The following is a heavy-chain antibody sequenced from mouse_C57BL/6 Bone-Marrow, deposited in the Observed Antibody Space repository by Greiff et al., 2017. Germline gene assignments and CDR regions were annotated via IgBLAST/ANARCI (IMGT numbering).Heavy chain of an antibody. V-gene: IGHV1-64*01. CDR1: GYTFTSYW. CDR3: ARSNWVPAWFAY. D-gene: IGHD4-1*02. CDR2: IHPTSGST. Sequence: QVQLQQPGAELVKPGASVKLSCKASGYTFTSYWMHWVKQRPGQGLEWIGMIHPTSGSTNYNEKFKSTATLTVDKSSSTAYMQLSRLTSEDSAVYDCARSNWVPAWFAYWGQGTLGTVSA. J-gene: IGHJ3*01.